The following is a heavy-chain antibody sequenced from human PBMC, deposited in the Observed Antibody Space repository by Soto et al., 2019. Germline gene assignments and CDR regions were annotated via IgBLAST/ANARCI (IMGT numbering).Heavy chain of an antibody. CDR2: IYWDDDK. CDR3: VHRDHTTYVFDI. V-gene: IGHV2-5*02. CDR1: GFSLTTSAMA. J-gene: IGHJ3*02. D-gene: IGHD3-16*01. Sequence: QVTLKESGPTLVKPTETLTLTCTFSGFSLTTSAMAVAWIRQPPGKALEWLALIYWDDDKRYSPSLKSRLTITKDTSKSQVVLTMTNMDPMDTATYYFVHRDHTTYVFDIWCQGTMITVST.